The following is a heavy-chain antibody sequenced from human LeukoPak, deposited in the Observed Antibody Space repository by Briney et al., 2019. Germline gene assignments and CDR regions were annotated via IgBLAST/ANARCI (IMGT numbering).Heavy chain of an antibody. Sequence: SETLSLTCTVSGGSVSSFYWSWIRQIPGKGLEWIGYIYYGGITNYNPSLKSRVTMSLHTSKNQVSLRLTSVTAADTAVYCARERTQNSWFDSWGQGTLVTVSS. CDR1: GGSVSSFY. D-gene: IGHD3/OR15-3a*01. V-gene: IGHV4-59*02. CDR3: ARERTQNSWFDS. J-gene: IGHJ5*01. CDR2: IYYGGIT.